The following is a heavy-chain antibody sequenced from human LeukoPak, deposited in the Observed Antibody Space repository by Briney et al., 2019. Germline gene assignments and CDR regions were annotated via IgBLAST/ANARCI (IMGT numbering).Heavy chain of an antibody. J-gene: IGHJ4*02. CDR1: GFTFSSYA. V-gene: IGHV3-23*01. CDR3: AQLSGYYYDSSGYYFDY. Sequence: GGSLRLSCAASGFTFSSYAMSWVRQAPRKGLEWVSAISGSGGSTYYADSVKGRFTISRDNSKNTLYLQMNSLRAEDTAVYYCAQLSGYYYDSSGYYFDYWGQGTLVTVSS. CDR2: ISGSGGST. D-gene: IGHD3-22*01.